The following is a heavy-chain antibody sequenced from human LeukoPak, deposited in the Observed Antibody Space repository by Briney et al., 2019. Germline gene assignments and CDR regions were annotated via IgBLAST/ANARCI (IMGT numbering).Heavy chain of an antibody. CDR2: ISSGGGST. CDR3: ARDLAAGGTWFDP. J-gene: IGHJ5*02. V-gene: IGHV3-23*01. D-gene: IGHD6-13*01. CDR1: GFTFSSYV. Sequence: PGGSLRLSCAASGFTFSSYVMGWVRQPPGKGLEWVSGISSGGGSTYYTDSMKGRFTISRDNSKNTLYLQMNSLRAEDTAVYYCARDLAAGGTWFDPWGQGTLVTVSS.